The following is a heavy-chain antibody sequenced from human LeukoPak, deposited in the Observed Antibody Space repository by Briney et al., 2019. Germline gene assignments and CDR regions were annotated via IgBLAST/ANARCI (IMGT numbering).Heavy chain of an antibody. CDR2: IYTSGST. D-gene: IGHD1-7*01. CDR1: GGSISSGDYY. CDR3: ARGGELLNY. J-gene: IGHJ4*02. V-gene: IGHV4-61*02. Sequence: SETLSLTCTVSGGSISSGDYYWTWIRQPAGKGLEWIGRIYTSGSTSYSPSLKSRVTISLDTSKNQFSLRLSSVTAADTAVYYCARGGELLNYLGQGTLVTVSS.